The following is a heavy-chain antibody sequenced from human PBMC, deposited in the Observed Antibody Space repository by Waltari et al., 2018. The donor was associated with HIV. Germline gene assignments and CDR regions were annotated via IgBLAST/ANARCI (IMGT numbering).Heavy chain of an antibody. J-gene: IGHJ6*02. V-gene: IGHV3-64D*06. CDR3: VKEGGYCSGGRCYYYGMDV. CDR2: ISNNGHST. CDR1: GFTFSSYD. Sequence: EVQLVESGGGLVQPGGSLRLSCSASGFTFSSYDTPWVRQAPGKGLEYVSAISNNGHSTYYADSVKGRFTISRDNSKNTLNLQMSSLRAEDTAVYYCVKEGGYCSGGRCYYYGMDVWGQGTTVTVSS. D-gene: IGHD2-15*01.